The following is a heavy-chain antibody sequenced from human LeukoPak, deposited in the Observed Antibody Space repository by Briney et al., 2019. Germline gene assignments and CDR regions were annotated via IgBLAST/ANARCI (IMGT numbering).Heavy chain of an antibody. D-gene: IGHD5-18*01. Sequence: SETLSLTCTVSGGSISNYYWNWIRQPPGQGLEWIGHIYYSGSTNCNPSLKSRVTISVDTSKNQFSLKLSSVTAADTAVYYCARVSLGYSYVKYWGQGTLVTVSS. V-gene: IGHV4-59*12. CDR1: GGSISNYY. CDR3: ARVSLGYSYVKY. J-gene: IGHJ4*02. CDR2: IYYSGST.